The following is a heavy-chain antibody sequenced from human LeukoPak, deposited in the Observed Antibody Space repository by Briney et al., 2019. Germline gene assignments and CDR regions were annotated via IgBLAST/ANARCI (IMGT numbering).Heavy chain of an antibody. Sequence: ASVKVSCKASGYTFTGYYMHWVRQAPGQGLEWMGIINPSGGSTSYAQKFQGRVTMTRDMSTSTVYMELSSLRSEDTAVYYCARDVAAAGTTGGGGYYYYYYMDVWGKGTTVTVSS. V-gene: IGHV1-46*01. D-gene: IGHD6-13*01. CDR1: GYTFTGYY. CDR3: ARDVAAAGTTGGGGYYYYYYMDV. J-gene: IGHJ6*03. CDR2: INPSGGST.